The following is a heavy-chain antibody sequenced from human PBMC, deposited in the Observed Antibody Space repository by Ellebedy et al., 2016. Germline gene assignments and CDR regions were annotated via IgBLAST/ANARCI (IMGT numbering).Heavy chain of an antibody. CDR2: MNSNTGNT. CDR3: ARGSGADGRDWFDP. D-gene: IGHD3-10*02. J-gene: IGHJ5*02. CDR1: GYTFIDHD. V-gene: IGHV1-8*01. Sequence: ASVKVSCKASGYTFIDHDINWVRQATGQGLEWMGWMNSNTGNTGYAQKFQGRVTMTRDTSISTAYMELSNLRAEDTAVYYCARGSGADGRDWFDPWGQGTLVTVSS.